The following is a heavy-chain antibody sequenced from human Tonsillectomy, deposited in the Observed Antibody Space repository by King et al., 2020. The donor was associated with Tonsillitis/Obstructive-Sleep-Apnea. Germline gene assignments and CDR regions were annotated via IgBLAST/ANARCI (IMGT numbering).Heavy chain of an antibody. CDR2: IYYSGST. J-gene: IGHJ1*01. V-gene: IGHV4-59*01. CDR3: ARSDYVSVYPQH. Sequence: VQLQESGPGLVKPSETLSLTCSVSGGSISSYFWNWIRQPPGKGLEWIGYIYYSGSTNYNPSLKSRVTMSVDTSKNQFSLNLSSVTAADTAVYYCARSDYVSVYPQHWGQGTLVTVSS. D-gene: IGHD4-17*01. CDR1: GGSISSYF.